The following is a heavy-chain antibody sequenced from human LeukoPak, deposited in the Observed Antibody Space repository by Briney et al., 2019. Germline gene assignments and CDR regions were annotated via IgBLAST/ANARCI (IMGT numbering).Heavy chain of an antibody. CDR1: GYTFTSYG. CDR2: ISAYNGNT. D-gene: IGHD1-26*01. Sequence: SVKVSCKASGYTFTSYGISWVRQAPGQGLEWMGWISAYNGNTNYAQKLQGRVTMTTDTSTSTAYMELSSLRSEDTAVYYCARGGVGATTGWYYYYYMDVWGKGTTVTVSS. J-gene: IGHJ6*03. CDR3: ARGGVGATTGWYYYYYMDV. V-gene: IGHV1-18*01.